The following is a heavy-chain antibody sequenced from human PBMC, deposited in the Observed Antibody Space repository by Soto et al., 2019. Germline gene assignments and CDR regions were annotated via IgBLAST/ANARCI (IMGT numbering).Heavy chain of an antibody. D-gene: IGHD2-15*01. CDR2: ISPYSGDT. V-gene: IGHV1-18*01. Sequence: ASVKVSCKASGYTFTSYGISWVRQAPGQGLQWMGWISPYSGDTNYAQKFQGRVTMTTDTSTSTAYLELRSLRSDDTAVYYCARVASATPDYYYGMYVWGQGSTVTVSS. J-gene: IGHJ6*02. CDR3: ARVASATPDYYYGMYV. CDR1: GYTFTSYG.